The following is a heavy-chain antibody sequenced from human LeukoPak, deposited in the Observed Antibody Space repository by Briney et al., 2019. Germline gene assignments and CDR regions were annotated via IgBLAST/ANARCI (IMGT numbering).Heavy chain of an antibody. CDR3: ARCPAGSSSFDY. CDR2: ISSSSSYI. J-gene: IGHJ4*02. Sequence: TGGSLRLSCAASGFTFSDYGMHWVRQAPGKGLEWVSSISSSSSYIYYADSVKGRFTISRDNAKNSLYLQMNSLRAEDTAVYYCARCPAGSSSFDYWGQGTLVTVSS. D-gene: IGHD6-13*01. V-gene: IGHV3-21*01. CDR1: GFTFSDYG.